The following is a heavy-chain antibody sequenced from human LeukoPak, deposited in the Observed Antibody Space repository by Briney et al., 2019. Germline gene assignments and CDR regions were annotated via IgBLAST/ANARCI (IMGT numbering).Heavy chain of an antibody. J-gene: IGHJ5*02. CDR3: ARFTPQGYGWGGYNRFDP. V-gene: IGHV4-59*01. CDR2: IYYSGRT. CDR1: GGSISSYY. D-gene: IGHD5-24*01. Sequence: SETLSLTCTVSGGSISSYYWNWIRQPPGKGLEWIGYIYYSGRTNYNPSLKSRVTISVGTSKNQFSLNLTSVTAADTAVYYCARFTPQGYGWGGYNRFDPWGQGTLVTVSS.